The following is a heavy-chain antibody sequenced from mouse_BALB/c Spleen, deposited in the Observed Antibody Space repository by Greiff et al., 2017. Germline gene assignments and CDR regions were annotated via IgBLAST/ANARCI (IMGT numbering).Heavy chain of an antibody. CDR2: ISYSGST. D-gene: IGHD1-1*01. J-gene: IGHJ1*01. CDR3: ATHYYGSSYWFAY. CDR1: GYSITSDYA. V-gene: IGHV3-2*02. Sequence: EVKVEESGPGLVKPSQSLSLTCTVTGYSITSDYAWNWIRQFPGNKLEWMGYISYSGSTSYNPSLKSRISITRDTSKNQFFLQLNSVTTEDTATYYCATHYYGSSYWFAYWGAGTTVTVSS.